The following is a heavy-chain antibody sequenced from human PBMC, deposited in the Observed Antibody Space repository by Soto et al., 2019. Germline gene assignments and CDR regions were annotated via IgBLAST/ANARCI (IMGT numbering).Heavy chain of an antibody. CDR1: GFTFSNAW. CDR3: TTVEVGYCSSTSCYPAYYYYYYGMDV. D-gene: IGHD2-2*01. J-gene: IGHJ6*02. Sequence: GGSLRLSCAASGFTFSNAWMSWVRQAPGKGLEWVGRIKSKTDGGTTDYAAPVKGRFTISRDDSKNTLYLQMNSLKTEDTAVYYCTTVEVGYCSSTSCYPAYYYYYYGMDVWGQGTTVTVSS. V-gene: IGHV3-15*01. CDR2: IKSKTDGGTT.